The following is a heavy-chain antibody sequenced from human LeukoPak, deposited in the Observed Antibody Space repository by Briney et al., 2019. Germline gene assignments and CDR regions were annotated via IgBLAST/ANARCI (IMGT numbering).Heavy chain of an antibody. D-gene: IGHD4-17*01. CDR2: IIPIFGTA. CDR3: GYTSRRDYGDYVSLDY. V-gene: IGHV1-69*06. Sequence: SVKVSCKASGGTFSSYAISWVRQAPGQGLEWMGGIIPIFGTANYAQKFQGRVTITADKFTSTAYMELSSLRSEDTAVYYCGYTSRRDYGDYVSLDYWGQGTLVTVSS. J-gene: IGHJ4*02. CDR1: GGTFSSYA.